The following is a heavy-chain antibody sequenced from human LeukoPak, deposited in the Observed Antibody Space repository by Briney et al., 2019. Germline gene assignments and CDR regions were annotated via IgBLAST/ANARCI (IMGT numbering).Heavy chain of an antibody. J-gene: IGHJ6*02. Sequence: SVKVSCKASGGTFSSYTISWVRQAPGQGLEWMGRIIPILGIANYAQKFQGRVTITADKSTSTAYMELSSLRSEDTAVYYCARDHEEGPNYYYYGMDVWGQGTTATVSS. CDR1: GGTFSSYT. CDR3: ARDHEEGPNYYYYGMDV. CDR2: IIPILGIA. V-gene: IGHV1-69*04.